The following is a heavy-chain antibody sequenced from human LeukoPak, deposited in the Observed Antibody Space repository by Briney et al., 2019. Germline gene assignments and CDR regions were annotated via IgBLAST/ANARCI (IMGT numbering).Heavy chain of an antibody. V-gene: IGHV3-13*01. CDR1: GFTFSNYD. Sequence: PGGSLRLSCAASGFTFSNYDMHWVRQATGKGLEWVSAIGTTGDTYYPGSVKGRFTISRENTKNSLYLRMNSLRAGDTAVYYCAELGVTMIGGVWGKGTTVTISS. CDR2: IGTTGDT. CDR3: AELGVTMIGGV. D-gene: IGHD3-10*02. J-gene: IGHJ6*04.